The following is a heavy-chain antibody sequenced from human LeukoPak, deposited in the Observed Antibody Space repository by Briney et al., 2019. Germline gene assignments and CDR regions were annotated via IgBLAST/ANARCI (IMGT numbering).Heavy chain of an antibody. V-gene: IGHV1-46*01. CDR1: GYTFTSYY. Sequence: ASVKVSCKASGYTFTSYYMHWVRQAPGQGLEWMGIINPSGGSTSYAQKFQGRVTMTRDMSTSTVYMELSSLRSEDTAVYYCAIDSSGHYFDYWGQGTLVTVSS. CDR3: AIDSSGHYFDY. D-gene: IGHD3-22*01. CDR2: INPSGGST. J-gene: IGHJ4*02.